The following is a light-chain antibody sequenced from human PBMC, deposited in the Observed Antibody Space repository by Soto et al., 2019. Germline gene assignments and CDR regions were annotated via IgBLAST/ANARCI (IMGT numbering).Light chain of an antibody. CDR2: AAS. CDR3: LQHNNYPWT. CDR1: QSITTW. V-gene: IGKV1-5*01. Sequence: DIQMTQSPSTLSASVGDRVTITCRASQSITTWLAWYQQRPGKAPKLLIYAASSLQSGVPSRFSGSGSGTEFTLTISSLQPDDFATYYCLQHNNYPWTFGQGTKVDIK. J-gene: IGKJ1*01.